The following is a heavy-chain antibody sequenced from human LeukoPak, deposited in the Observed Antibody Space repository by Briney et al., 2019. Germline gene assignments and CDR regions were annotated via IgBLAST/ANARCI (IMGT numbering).Heavy chain of an antibody. CDR2: ISSIGSTI. J-gene: IGHJ6*02. CDR1: GFTFSSYE. Sequence: GGSLRLSCEASGFTFSSYELNWVGQAPGKGLEWVSSISSIGSTIYYADSVKDRFTISRDNAKNSLYLQMNSLRAEDTAVYYCARVGGSYYDSSGHKAYYYYYGMDVWGQGTTVTVSS. D-gene: IGHD3-22*01. CDR3: ARVGGSYYDSSGHKAYYYYYGMDV. V-gene: IGHV3-48*03.